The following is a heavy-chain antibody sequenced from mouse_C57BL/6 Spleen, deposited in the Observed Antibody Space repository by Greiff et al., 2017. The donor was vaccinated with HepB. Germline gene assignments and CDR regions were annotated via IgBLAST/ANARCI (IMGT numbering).Heavy chain of an antibody. CDR3: ARSGITTVVATDYFDY. CDR2: IDPNSGGT. D-gene: IGHD1-1*01. V-gene: IGHV1-72*01. J-gene: IGHJ2*01. Sequence: VQLQQSGAELVKPGASVKLSCKASGYTFTSYWMHWVKQRPGRGLEWIGRIDPNSGGTKYNEKFKSKATLTVDKPSSTAYMQLSSLTSEDSAVYYCARSGITTVVATDYFDYWGQGTTLTVSS. CDR1: GYTFTSYW.